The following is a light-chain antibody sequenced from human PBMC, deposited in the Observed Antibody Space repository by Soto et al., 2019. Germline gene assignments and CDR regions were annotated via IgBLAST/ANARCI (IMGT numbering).Light chain of an antibody. CDR1: QGINIY. Sequence: DLQLTQSPSSLSASVGDRVTITCRASQGINIYLAWYQQTPAKVPNLLIYAAATLQSGVPSRFSVSGSPTVVTLTISSLQPDDVATYYYHKFNSIPTFGGGTKVDI. CDR2: AAA. CDR3: HKFNSIPT. J-gene: IGKJ4*01. V-gene: IGKV1-27*01.